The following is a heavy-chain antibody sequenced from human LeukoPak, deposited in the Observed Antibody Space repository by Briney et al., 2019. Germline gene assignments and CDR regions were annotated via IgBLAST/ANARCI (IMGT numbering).Heavy chain of an antibody. V-gene: IGHV3-23*01. CDR2: ISGSGGNT. J-gene: IGHJ4*02. CDR3: AKGSHGYSSSSADY. Sequence: GGSLRLSCAASGFTFSSYAMNWVRQAPGKGLEWVSVISGSGGNTYYADSVKGRFTISRDNSKNTLYLQMNSLRVDDTAVYSCAKGSHGYSSSSADYWGQGTLVTVSS. CDR1: GFTFSSYA. D-gene: IGHD6-6*01.